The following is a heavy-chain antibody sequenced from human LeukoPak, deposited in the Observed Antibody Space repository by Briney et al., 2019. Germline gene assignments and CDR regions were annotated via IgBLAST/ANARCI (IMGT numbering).Heavy chain of an antibody. CDR3: AKDIGDGYNYYFDY. J-gene: IGHJ4*02. V-gene: IGHV3-43*01. D-gene: IGHD5-24*01. Sequence: GGSLRLSCAASRFTFDDYTMHWVRQAPGKGLEWVSLISWDGGSTYYADSVKGRFTISRDNSKNSLYLQMNSLRTEDTALYYCAKDIGDGYNYYFDYWGQGPLVTVSS. CDR1: RFTFDDYT. CDR2: ISWDGGST.